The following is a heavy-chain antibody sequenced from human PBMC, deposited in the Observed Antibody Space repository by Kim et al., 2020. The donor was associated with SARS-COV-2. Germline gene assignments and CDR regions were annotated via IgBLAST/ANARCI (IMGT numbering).Heavy chain of an antibody. V-gene: IGHV4-31*03. J-gene: IGHJ5*02. Sequence: SETLSLTCTVSGGSISSGGYYWSWIRQHPGKGLEWIGYIYYSGSTYYNPSLKSRVTISVDTSKNQFSLKLSSVTAADTAVYYCARDHRETIFGVVTLNNWFVPWGQGTLVTVFS. D-gene: IGHD3-3*01. CDR1: GGSISSGGYY. CDR2: IYYSGST. CDR3: ARDHRETIFGVVTLNNWFVP.